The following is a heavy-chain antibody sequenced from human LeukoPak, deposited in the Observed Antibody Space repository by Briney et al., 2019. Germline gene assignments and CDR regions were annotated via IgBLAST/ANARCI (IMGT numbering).Heavy chain of an antibody. V-gene: IGHV3-49*04. Sequence: PGGSLRLSCTASGFTFGDYAMSWVRQAPGKGLEWVGFIRSKAYGGTTEYAASVKGRFTISRDDSKSIAYLQMNSLKTEDTAVYYCTRVRIVGATGFDYWGQGTLVTVSS. CDR3: TRVRIVGATGFDY. D-gene: IGHD1-26*01. J-gene: IGHJ4*02. CDR2: IRSKAYGGTT. CDR1: GFTFGDYA.